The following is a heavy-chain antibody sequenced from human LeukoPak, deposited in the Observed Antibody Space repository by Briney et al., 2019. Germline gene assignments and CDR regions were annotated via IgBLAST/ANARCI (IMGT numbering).Heavy chain of an antibody. CDR2: IKSKTDGGTT. CDR3: TTLDGYYYDRSGYFYFDY. D-gene: IGHD3-22*01. V-gene: IGHV3-15*01. Sequence: GGSLRLSCAASGFTFSNAWRSWVRQAPGKGLEWVGRIKSKTDGGTTDYAAPVKGRFTISRDDSKNTLYLQMNSLKTEDTAVYYCTTLDGYYYDRSGYFYFDYWGQGTLVTVSS. CDR1: GFTFSNAW. J-gene: IGHJ4*02.